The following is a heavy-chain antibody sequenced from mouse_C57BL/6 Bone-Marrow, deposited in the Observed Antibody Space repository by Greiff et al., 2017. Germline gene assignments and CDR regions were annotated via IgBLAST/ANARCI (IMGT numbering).Heavy chain of an antibody. CDR2: IYPGDGDT. D-gene: IGHD1-1*01. V-gene: IGHV1-82*01. Sequence: QVQLQQSGPELVKPGASVKISCKASGYAFSSSWRNWVKQRPGKGLEWIGRIYPGDGDTNYNGKFKGKATLTADKSSSTAYMQLSSLTSEDSAVYFCAGVVAHWGQGTLVTVSA. CDR1: GYAFSSSW. J-gene: IGHJ3*01. CDR3: AGVVAH.